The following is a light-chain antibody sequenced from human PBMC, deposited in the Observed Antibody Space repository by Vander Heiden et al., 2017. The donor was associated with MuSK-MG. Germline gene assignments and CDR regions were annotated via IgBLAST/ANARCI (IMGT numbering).Light chain of an antibody. CDR2: KDS. J-gene: IGLJ2*01. V-gene: IGLV3-1*01. CDR3: QAWDSSSVV. CDR1: KLGDKY. Sequence: SYELTQPPSVSVSPGQTASITCSGDKLGDKYACWYQQKPGQSPVLVINKDSKRPSGSPERFSGSNSANTATLTISGTQAMDEADYYCQAWDSSSVVFGGGTKLTVL.